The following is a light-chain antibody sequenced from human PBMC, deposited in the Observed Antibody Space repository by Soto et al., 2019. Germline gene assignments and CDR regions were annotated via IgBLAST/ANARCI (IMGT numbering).Light chain of an antibody. CDR2: SNN. CDR1: SSNIGAGHA. V-gene: IGLV1-40*01. CDR3: YSFAGGATFV. J-gene: IGLJ2*01. Sequence: QSVLTQPPSVSGAPGQRVTISCTGSSSNIGAGHAVHWYQQLPGTAPKLLIHSNNNRPSGVPDRFSGSKSGTTASLTISALQAEDEADYSCYSFAGGATFVFGGGTQLTVL.